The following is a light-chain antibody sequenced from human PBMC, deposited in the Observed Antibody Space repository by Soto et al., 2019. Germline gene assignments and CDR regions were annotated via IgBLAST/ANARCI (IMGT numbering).Light chain of an antibody. CDR2: EVT. CDR1: SSDIGGSNY. J-gene: IGLJ1*01. Sequence: QSVLAQPASVSGSPGQSITISCTGTSSDIGGSNYVSWYQQHPGKAPKLIIYEVTNRPSGVSDRFSGSKSDNTASLTISGLQAEDEADYYCSSYTSSSTPYVFGTGTKVTVL. CDR3: SSYTSSSTPYV. V-gene: IGLV2-14*01.